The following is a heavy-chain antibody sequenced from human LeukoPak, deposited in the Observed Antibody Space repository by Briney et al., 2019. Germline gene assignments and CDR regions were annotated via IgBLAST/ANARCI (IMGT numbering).Heavy chain of an antibody. J-gene: IGHJ4*02. CDR3: VRIRALDSETYYYFDY. CDR2: IDWDDDK. Sequence: QSGPALVKPTQTLTLTCTFSGFSLSTRGMCVSWIRQSPGKALEWLARIDWDDDKSYSTSLKTRLTISKGTSKNQVVLTMTNMDPVDTATYYCVRIRALDSETYYYFDYWGQGTLVTVSS. V-gene: IGHV2-70*11. D-gene: IGHD1-26*01. CDR1: GFSLSTRGMC.